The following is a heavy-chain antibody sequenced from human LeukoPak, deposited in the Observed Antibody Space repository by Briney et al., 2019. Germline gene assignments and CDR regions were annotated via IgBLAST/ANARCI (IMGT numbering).Heavy chain of an antibody. D-gene: IGHD5-18*01. J-gene: IGHJ6*02. Sequence: GGSLRLSCAASGFTFSNYAMTWVRQAPGKGPEWVSGISGSGGVTYYPGSVKGRFTISRENAKNSLYLQMNSLRAEDTAVYYCARVDSRGYSYGYAFSYYYGMDVWGQGTTVTVSS. CDR1: GFTFSNYA. V-gene: IGHV3-23*01. CDR2: ISGSGGVT. CDR3: ARVDSRGYSYGYAFSYYYGMDV.